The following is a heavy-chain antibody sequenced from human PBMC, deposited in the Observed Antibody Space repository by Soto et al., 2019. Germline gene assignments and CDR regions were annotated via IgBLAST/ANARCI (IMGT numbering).Heavy chain of an antibody. CDR2: IYWDDDK. J-gene: IGHJ5*02. CDR3: AHGQGYGDPYGGFVP. V-gene: IGHV2-5*02. Sequence: QITLKESGPTLVKPTQTLTLTCTFSGFSLSTSGVGVGWIRQPPGKALEWLALIYWDDDKRYSPSLKSRLTNXXDXSXXPVALTMTNMDPLDTATYYCAHGQGYGDPYGGFVPWGQGTLLTVSS. CDR1: GFSLSTSGVG. D-gene: IGHD4-17*01.